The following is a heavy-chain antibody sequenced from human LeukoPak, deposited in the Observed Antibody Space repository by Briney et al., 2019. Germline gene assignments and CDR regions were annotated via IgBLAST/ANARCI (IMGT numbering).Heavy chain of an antibody. D-gene: IGHD3-22*01. CDR1: GYTFTSYC. CDR2: INPSGGST. J-gene: IGHJ4*02. Sequence: ASVKVSCKASGYTFTSYCMHWVRQAPGQGLEWMGIINPSGGSTSYAQKFQGRVTMTRDTSTSTVYMELSSLRSEDTAVYYCARDRHDSSGYYPTQYYFDYWGQGTLVTVSS. V-gene: IGHV1-46*01. CDR3: ARDRHDSSGYYPTQYYFDY.